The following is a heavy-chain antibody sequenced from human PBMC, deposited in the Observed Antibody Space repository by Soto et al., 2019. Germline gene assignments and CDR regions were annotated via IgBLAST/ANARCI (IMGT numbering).Heavy chain of an antibody. Sequence: QVQLVQSGGEEKKPGASVRLSCEASGYTFTAYAIHWLRQAPGQRLEWMAWINPGNGNTKYSLKFLGTVSNTRDTSASTAYLELGSLKSEDTAVYYCARSAISPYGGLIGPFDYWGQGDLVTVSS. CDR3: ARSAISPYGGLIGPFDY. J-gene: IGHJ4*02. D-gene: IGHD3-16*02. CDR2: INPGNGNT. CDR1: GYTFTAYA. V-gene: IGHV1-3*05.